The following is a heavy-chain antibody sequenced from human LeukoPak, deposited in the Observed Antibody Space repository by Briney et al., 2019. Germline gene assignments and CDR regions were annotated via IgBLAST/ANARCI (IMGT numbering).Heavy chain of an antibody. V-gene: IGHV3-7*01. CDR3: ARGPPSDSNWYPDY. CDR2: INQDGSHK. CDR1: GFMFSTYW. J-gene: IGHJ4*02. D-gene: IGHD6-13*01. Sequence: PGGSLRLSCAASGFMFSTYWMSWVRQAPGKGLEWVANINQDGSHKNYVESVKGRFTVSRDNAKNLLYLQMNGLSAEDTATYYCARGPPSDSNWYPDYWGQGILVAVSS.